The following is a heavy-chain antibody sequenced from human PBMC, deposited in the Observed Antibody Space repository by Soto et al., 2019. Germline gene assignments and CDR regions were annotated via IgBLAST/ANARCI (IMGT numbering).Heavy chain of an antibody. J-gene: IGHJ5*02. CDR1: GYTFTSYG. D-gene: IGHD3-10*01. CDR2: ISAYNGNT. Sequence: ASVKVSCKASGYTFTSYGISWVRQAPGQGLEWMGWISAYNGNTNYAQKLQGRVTMTTDTSTSTAYMELRSLRSDDTAVYYCAREGTTMVRGLRYRANWFDPWGQGTLVTVSS. CDR3: AREGTTMVRGLRYRANWFDP. V-gene: IGHV1-18*04.